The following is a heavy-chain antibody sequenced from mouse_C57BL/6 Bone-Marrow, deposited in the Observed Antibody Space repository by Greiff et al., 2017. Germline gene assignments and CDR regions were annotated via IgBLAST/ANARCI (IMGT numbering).Heavy chain of an antibody. Sequence: VQLQQPGAELVKPGASVKLSCKASGYTFTSYWMQWVKQRPGQGLEWIGEIDPSDSYTNYNQKFKGKATLTVDTSSSTAYMQLSSLTSEDSAVYYCARFRTVVAPFDYWGQGTTLTVSS. J-gene: IGHJ2*01. CDR2: IDPSDSYT. CDR3: ARFRTVVAPFDY. D-gene: IGHD1-1*01. V-gene: IGHV1-50*01. CDR1: GYTFTSYW.